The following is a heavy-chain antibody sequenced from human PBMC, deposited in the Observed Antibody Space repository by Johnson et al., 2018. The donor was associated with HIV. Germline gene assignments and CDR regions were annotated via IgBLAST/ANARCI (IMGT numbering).Heavy chain of an antibody. D-gene: IGHD1-26*01. CDR3: ATFGGGSFHAFDI. Sequence: VQLVESGVGLVQPGGSLRLSCAASGFTVSSNYMSWVRQAPGKGLEWVSVIYSGGSTYYADSVKGRFTISRDNSKNSLYLQMNSLRAEDTAVYYCATFGGGSFHAFDIWGQGTMVTVSS. V-gene: IGHV3-66*01. J-gene: IGHJ3*02. CDR2: IYSGGST. CDR1: GFTVSSNY.